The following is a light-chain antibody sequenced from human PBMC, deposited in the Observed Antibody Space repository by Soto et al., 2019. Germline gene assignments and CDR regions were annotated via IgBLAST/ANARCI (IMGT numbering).Light chain of an antibody. Sequence: EIVLTQSPGTLSLSPGERATLSCRASQSISSEYLAWYQQKPGQAPRLLIYDTSTRATGIPARFSGGGSGTDFTLTISSLEPEDFAVYYCQQRSNFGQGTRLEIK. CDR3: QQRSN. CDR2: DTS. J-gene: IGKJ5*01. V-gene: IGKV3-11*01. CDR1: QSISSEY.